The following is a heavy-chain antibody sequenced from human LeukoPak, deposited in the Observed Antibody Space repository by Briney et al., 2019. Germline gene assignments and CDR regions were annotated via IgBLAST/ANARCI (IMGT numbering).Heavy chain of an antibody. CDR1: GFTFSSYS. CDR3: AKASTVIDYYDSSGDAFDI. D-gene: IGHD3-22*01. J-gene: IGHJ3*02. V-gene: IGHV3-21*01. Sequence: GGSLRLSCAASGFTFSSYSMNWVRQAPGKGLEWVSSISSSSSYIYYADSVKGRFTISRDNAKNSLYLQMNSLRAEDTAVYYCAKASTVIDYYDSSGDAFDIWGQGTMVTVSS. CDR2: ISSSSSYI.